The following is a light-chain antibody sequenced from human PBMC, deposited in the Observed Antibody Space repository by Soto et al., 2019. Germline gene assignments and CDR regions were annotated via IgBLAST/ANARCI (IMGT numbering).Light chain of an antibody. CDR1: QSVTRSY. CDR3: QQYGSSLFT. CDR2: GAS. V-gene: IGKV3-20*01. Sequence: EIVLPQSPGTLSLSPGERATISCRASQSVTRSYLAWYHQRPGQAPRLLIYGASTRATGIPDRFSGSGSGTDFTRAIRRLEPEDFAMYYCQQYGSSLFTFGQWTKLEI. J-gene: IGKJ2*01.